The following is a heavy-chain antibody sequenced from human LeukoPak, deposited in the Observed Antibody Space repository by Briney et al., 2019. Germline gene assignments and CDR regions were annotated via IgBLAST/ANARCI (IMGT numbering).Heavy chain of an antibody. D-gene: IGHD3-22*01. CDR2: IFYVGST. J-gene: IGHJ3*02. CDR1: GDSIGSHY. CDR3: ARDYYDSRGEAFDI. Sequence: PSETLSLTCTVSGDSIGSHYWSWIRQPPGKGLEWIGCIFYVGSTNYNPSLKGRVTISVDTSKNQFSLKLNSVTAADTAVYYCARDYYDSRGEAFDIWGQGTMVTVSS. V-gene: IGHV4-59*11.